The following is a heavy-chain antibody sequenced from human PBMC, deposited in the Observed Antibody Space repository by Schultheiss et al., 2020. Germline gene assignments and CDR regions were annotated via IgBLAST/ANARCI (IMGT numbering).Heavy chain of an antibody. CDR2: IYYSGST. CDR1: GGSISSYY. V-gene: IGHV4-59*08. J-gene: IGHJ6*02. Sequence: SETLSLTCTVSGGSISSYYWSWIRQPPGKGLEWIGYIYYSGSTNYNPSLKSRVTISVDTSKNQFSLKLSSVTAADTAVYYCARAEEAPVAYYYYYGMDVWGQGTTVTVSS. D-gene: IGHD6-19*01. CDR3: ARAEEAPVAYYYYYGMDV.